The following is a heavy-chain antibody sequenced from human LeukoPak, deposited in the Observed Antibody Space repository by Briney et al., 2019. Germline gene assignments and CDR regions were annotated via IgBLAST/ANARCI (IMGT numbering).Heavy chain of an antibody. CDR2: IYYSGST. D-gene: IGHD6-19*01. J-gene: IGHJ4*02. CDR1: GGSISSSSYY. CDR3: ARHGQQQYSRGWYGGYFDY. V-gene: IGHV4-39*01. Sequence: SETLSLTCTVSGGSISSSSYYWGWIRQPPGKGLEWIGSIYYSGSTYYNPSLKSRVTISVDTSKNQFSLKLSSVTAADTAVYYCARHGQQQYSRGWYGGYFDYWGQGTLVTVSS.